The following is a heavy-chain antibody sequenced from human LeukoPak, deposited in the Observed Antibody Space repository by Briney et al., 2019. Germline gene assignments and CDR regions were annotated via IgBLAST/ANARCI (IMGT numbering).Heavy chain of an antibody. V-gene: IGHV3-23*01. Sequence: PGGSLRLSCAASGFTFSSYAMSWVRQAPGKGLEWVSAISGSGGSTYYADSGKGRFTISRANSKNTLYLQMNRLRAEDTAVYYCAKGLGGSDNGMDVWGQGTTVTVSS. CDR2: ISGSGGST. CDR1: GFTFSSYA. D-gene: IGHD3-10*01. CDR3: AKGLGGSDNGMDV. J-gene: IGHJ6*02.